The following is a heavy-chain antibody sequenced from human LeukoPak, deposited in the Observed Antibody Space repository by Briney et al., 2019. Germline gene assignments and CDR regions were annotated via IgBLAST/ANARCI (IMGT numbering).Heavy chain of an antibody. D-gene: IGHD2-15*01. CDR1: GGSISSSNYY. J-gene: IGHJ4*02. CDR3: ARGLGSCYSSICDYFNY. V-gene: IGHV4-61*02. Sequence: SETLSLTCSVSGGSISSSNYYWSWIRQPAGKGLEWIGRIYTSESTNYNPSLKSRVTISVGTSRNQFSLKLSSVTAADTAMYYCARGLGSCYSSICDYFNYWGQGTLVTVSS. CDR2: IYTSEST.